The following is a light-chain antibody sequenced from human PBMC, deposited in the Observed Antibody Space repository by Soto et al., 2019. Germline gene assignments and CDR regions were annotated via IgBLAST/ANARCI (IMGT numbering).Light chain of an antibody. J-gene: IGLJ2*01. CDR3: LLYYGGGVV. CDR1: AGAVTSGYY. V-gene: IGLV7-43*01. Sequence: QAVVTQEPSLTVSPGGQVTLTLPSSAGAVTSGYYPNWFQQKPGQPPRALIYSTTYKHSWTPARFSGSLLGGKAALTLSGVQPEDEADYYCLLYYGGGVVFGGGTKLTVL. CDR2: STT.